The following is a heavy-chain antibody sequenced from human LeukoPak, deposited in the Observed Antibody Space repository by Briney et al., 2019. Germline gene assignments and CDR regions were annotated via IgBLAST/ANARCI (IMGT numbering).Heavy chain of an antibody. CDR1: GYTFTSYG. D-gene: IGHD1-26*01. CDR3: ARGTVGASGDFDI. J-gene: IGHJ3*02. Sequence: ASVKVSCTASGYTFTSYGINWVRQAPGQGLEWMVWISAYIGTTNYTQTLKGRVTMPKDTSTSTAYMELRSLRSDDTAVYYCARGTVGASGDFDIWRQGTMVTVSS. CDR2: ISAYIGTT. V-gene: IGHV1-18*01.